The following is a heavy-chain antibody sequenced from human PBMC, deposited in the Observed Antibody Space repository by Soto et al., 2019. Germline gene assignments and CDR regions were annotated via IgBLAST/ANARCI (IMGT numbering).Heavy chain of an antibody. CDR1: DDSVSSGGYY. Sequence: QVQLQESGPGVVVPSQTLSLTCTVSDDSVSSGGYYWNWIRQHPGRGLEWLGYIYDSETTYYNPSLESRLSISVDASKNQFSLKVTSVTPADTAVYYCARENFGEIIHDPFDLWGQGTMVTVSS. CDR2: IYDSETT. V-gene: IGHV4-31*03. D-gene: IGHD2-21*01. J-gene: IGHJ3*01. CDR3: ARENFGEIIHDPFDL.